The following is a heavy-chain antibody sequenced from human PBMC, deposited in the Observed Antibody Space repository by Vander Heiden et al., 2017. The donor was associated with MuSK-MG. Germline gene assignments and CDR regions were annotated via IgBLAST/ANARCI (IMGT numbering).Heavy chain of an antibody. D-gene: IGHD2-15*01. CDR1: AYSFTTYW. Sequence: EVQLVPSGAEVKKPGEPPKISCKGSAYSFTTYWIGWVPHIPGKGLEWMGIIYPGDSDTRYSPSFQGQVTISADKSISTAYLQWSSLKASDTAMYYCARGVVVAANPTANWFDPWGQGTLVTVSS. V-gene: IGHV5-51*01. J-gene: IGHJ5*02. CDR2: IYPGDSDT. CDR3: ARGVVVAANPTANWFDP.